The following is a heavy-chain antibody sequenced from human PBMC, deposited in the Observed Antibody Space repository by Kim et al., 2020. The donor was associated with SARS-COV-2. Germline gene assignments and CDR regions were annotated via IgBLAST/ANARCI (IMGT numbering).Heavy chain of an antibody. Sequence: QQFQGRVTITADESTSTAYMELSSLRSEDTAVYYCARIQDYYGSGSYFDYWGQGTLVTVSS. CDR3: ARIQDYYGSGSYFDY. V-gene: IGHV1-69*01. D-gene: IGHD3-10*01. J-gene: IGHJ4*02.